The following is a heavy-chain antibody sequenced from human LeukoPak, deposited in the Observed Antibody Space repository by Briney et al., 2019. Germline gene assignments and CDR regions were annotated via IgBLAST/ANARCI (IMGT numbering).Heavy chain of an antibody. J-gene: IGHJ4*02. CDR2: INGDGSTT. V-gene: IGHV3-74*01. Sequence: HGGSLRLSCAASGFTFSSYWMHWVRQAPGKGLVWVSHINGDGSTTSYADSVKGRFTISRDNAKNTVYLQMNSLRAEDTAVYYCAKGGSSSPRSTFDYWGQGTLLTVSS. D-gene: IGHD6-13*01. CDR3: AKGGSSSPRSTFDY. CDR1: GFTFSSYW.